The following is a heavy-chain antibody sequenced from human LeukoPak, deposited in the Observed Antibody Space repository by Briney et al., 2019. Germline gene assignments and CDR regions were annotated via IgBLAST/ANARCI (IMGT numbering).Heavy chain of an antibody. V-gene: IGHV4-59*01. Sequence: SETLSPTCTVSGGSISSYYWSWIRQPPGKGLEWIGYIYYSGSTNYNPSLKSRVTISVDTSKNQFSLKLSSVTAADTAVYYCASFSSGWSLDYWGQGTLVTVSS. CDR3: ASFSSGWSLDY. CDR1: GGSISSYY. D-gene: IGHD6-19*01. CDR2: IYYSGST. J-gene: IGHJ4*02.